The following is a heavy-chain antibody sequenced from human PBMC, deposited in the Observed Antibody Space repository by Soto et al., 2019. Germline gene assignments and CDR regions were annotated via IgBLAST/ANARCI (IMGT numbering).Heavy chain of an antibody. V-gene: IGHV4-59*01. D-gene: IGHD6-19*01. CDR2: IYYSGST. Sequence: ETLSLTCTVSGGSISSYYWSWIRQPPGKGLEWIGYIYYSGSTNYNPSLKSRVTISVDTSKNQFSLKLSSVTAADTAVYYCARSYSSGWYRGYYYGMDVWGQGTTVTVS. CDR3: ARSYSSGWYRGYYYGMDV. CDR1: GGSISSYY. J-gene: IGHJ6*02.